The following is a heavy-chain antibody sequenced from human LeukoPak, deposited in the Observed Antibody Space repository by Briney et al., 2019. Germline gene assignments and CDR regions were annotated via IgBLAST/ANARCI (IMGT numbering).Heavy chain of an antibody. D-gene: IGHD3/OR15-3a*01. CDR1: GFTFSSYS. Sequence: PGGSLRLSCAASGFTFSSYSMNWVRQAPGKGLEWVSYIGSRGAIYYADSVKGRLTISRDNAKNSLYLQMNSLRAEDTAVYYCARATFIWTAYYTHWGQGTLVTVSS. V-gene: IGHV3-48*04. J-gene: IGHJ4*02. CDR3: ARATFIWTAYYTH. CDR2: IGSRGAI.